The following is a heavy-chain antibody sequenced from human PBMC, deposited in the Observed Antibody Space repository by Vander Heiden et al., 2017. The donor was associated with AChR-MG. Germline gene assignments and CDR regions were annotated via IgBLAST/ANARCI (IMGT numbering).Heavy chain of an antibody. J-gene: IGHJ4*02. CDR1: GGTFGRYA. Sequence: QVQLVQSGAEVKNLGSSVKVPGKASGGTFGRYAISWVRQAPGQGLEWMGRIIPILGIANYAQKFQGRVTITADKSTSTAYMELSSLRAEDTAVYYCASYPYYYDSSGYLGFDYWGQGTLVTVSS. CDR2: IIPILGIA. V-gene: IGHV1-69*04. CDR3: ASYPYYYDSSGYLGFDY. D-gene: IGHD3-22*01.